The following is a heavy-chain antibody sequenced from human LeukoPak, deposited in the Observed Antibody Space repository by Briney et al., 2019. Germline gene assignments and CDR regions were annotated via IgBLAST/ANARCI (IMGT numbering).Heavy chain of an antibody. CDR3: AKTTVGYSSGRYPGWPADC. V-gene: IGHV3-23*01. J-gene: IGHJ4*02. Sequence: GGSLRLSCAASGFTFNTYAIYWVRQAPGKGLEWVSGICGSGGCTYYADSVKGRFTISRDNSKNTVYLQMNSLTADDTAVYYCAKTTVGYSSGRYPGWPADCWGQGTLVSVSS. CDR1: GFTFNTYA. CDR2: ICGSGGCT. D-gene: IGHD6-19*01.